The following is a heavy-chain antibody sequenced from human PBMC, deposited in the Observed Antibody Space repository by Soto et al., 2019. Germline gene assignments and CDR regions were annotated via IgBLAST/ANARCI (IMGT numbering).Heavy chain of an antibody. Sequence: QVQLVQSGAEVKKPGSSVKVSCKASGGTFSTYGINWVRLAPGQGLEWMGWIIPKFGTTKNAQKFQGRVTLTAEEYATTAYMDLKYLRSADTAVYFCAREVVRYYGGNSRSPDSCGQGTLVTVSS. CDR2: IIPKFGTT. J-gene: IGHJ4*02. D-gene: IGHD4-17*01. CDR3: AREVVRYYGGNSRSPDS. CDR1: GGTFSTYG. V-gene: IGHV1-69*13.